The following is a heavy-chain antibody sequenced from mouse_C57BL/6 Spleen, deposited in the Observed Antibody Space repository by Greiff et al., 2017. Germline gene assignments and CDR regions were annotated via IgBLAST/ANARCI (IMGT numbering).Heavy chain of an antibody. CDR2: IRNKANGYTT. V-gene: IGHV7-3*01. J-gene: IGHJ2*01. CDR1: GFTFTDYY. CDR3: ARYGYDVFDC. D-gene: IGHD2-2*01. Sequence: DVQLVESGGGLVQPGGSLSLSCAASGFTFTDYYMSWVRQPPGKALEWLGFIRNKANGYTTEYSASVKGRFTISRDNSQSILYLQMNALRAEDSATYYCARYGYDVFDCWGQGTTLTVSS.